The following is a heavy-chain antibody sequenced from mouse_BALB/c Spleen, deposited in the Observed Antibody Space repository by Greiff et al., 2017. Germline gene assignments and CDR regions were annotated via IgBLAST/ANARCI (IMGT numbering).Heavy chain of an antibody. Sequence: EVQLQQSGPELVKPGASVKMSCKASGYTFTSYVMHWVKQKPGQGLEWIGYINPYNDGTKYNEKFKGKATLTSDKSSSTAYMELSSLTSEDSAVYYCARGVPNWDEWYFDVWGAGTTVTVSS. CDR3: ARGVPNWDEWYFDV. D-gene: IGHD4-1*02. V-gene: IGHV1-14*01. CDR2: INPYNDGT. J-gene: IGHJ1*01. CDR1: GYTFTSYV.